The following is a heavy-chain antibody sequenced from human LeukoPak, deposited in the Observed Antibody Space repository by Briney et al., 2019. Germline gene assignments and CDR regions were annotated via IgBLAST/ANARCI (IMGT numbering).Heavy chain of an antibody. J-gene: IGHJ4*02. D-gene: IGHD6-19*01. CDR2: IYYSGST. CDR3: ARDSSGWIGYFDY. Sequence: SETLSLTCTVSGGSLSSSSYYWGWIRPPPGKGLEWIGSIYYSGSTYYDPSLKSRVTISVDMSKNQFSLKLSSVTAADTAVYYCARDSSGWIGYFDYWGQGTLVTVSS. V-gene: IGHV4-39*07. CDR1: GGSLSSSSYY.